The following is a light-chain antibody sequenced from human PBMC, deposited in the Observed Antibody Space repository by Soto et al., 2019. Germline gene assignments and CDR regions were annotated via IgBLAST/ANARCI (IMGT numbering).Light chain of an antibody. CDR2: DAS. J-gene: IGKJ1*01. CDR3: QQYGSSGK. V-gene: IGKV3-20*01. Sequence: IVLTQSPATLSLSPGERATLSCRASQSVSSSYLAWYQQKPGQAPRLLIYDASSRATGIPDRFSGSGSGTDFTLTISRLEPEDFAVYYCQQYGSSGKFGQGTKVDIK. CDR1: QSVSSSY.